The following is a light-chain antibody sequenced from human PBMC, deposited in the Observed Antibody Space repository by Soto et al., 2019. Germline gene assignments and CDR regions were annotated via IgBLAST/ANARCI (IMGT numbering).Light chain of an antibody. CDR3: QQSSITPYT. V-gene: IGKV1-39*01. Sequence: DIQMTQSPSSLSASVGDRVTITCRASQSISRYLNWYQQNPGKAPKLLIQGAYPLQSGAPSRFSGHGSGTNFTLTIISLQPEDSATYYCQQSSITPYTFGQGTKLEIK. CDR1: QSISRY. CDR2: GAY. J-gene: IGKJ2*01.